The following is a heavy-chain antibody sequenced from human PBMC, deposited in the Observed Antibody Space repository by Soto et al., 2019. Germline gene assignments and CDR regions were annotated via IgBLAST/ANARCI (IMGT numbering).Heavy chain of an antibody. CDR3: ARGGRNTLTAFYMSL. CDR1: GDSINSGGHY. CDR2: MYYNGNT. Sequence: QVQLQESGPGLVKPSQTLSLTCSVSGDSINSGGHYWNWVPQHPGKGLERIGYMYYNGNTYYNPSFRGRLTISGDTSNDPFALILTSVPAADTEVYCCARGGRNTLTAFYMSLWGQGALVTVSS. V-gene: IGHV4-31*03. D-gene: IGHD3-9*01. J-gene: IGHJ4*02.